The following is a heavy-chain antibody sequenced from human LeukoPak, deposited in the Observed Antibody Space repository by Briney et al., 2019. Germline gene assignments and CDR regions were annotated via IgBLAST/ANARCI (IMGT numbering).Heavy chain of an antibody. CDR2: IYYSGST. CDR3: ARLWRPTVNFDY. J-gene: IGHJ4*02. Sequence: SETLSLTCTVSGGSISSSSYYWGWIRQPPGKGLEWIGTIYYSGSTYYNPSLKSRVTISADTSKNQFSLKLSSVTAADTAVYYCARLWRPTVNFDYWGQGTLVTVSS. V-gene: IGHV4-39*01. D-gene: IGHD3-3*01. CDR1: GGSISSSSYY.